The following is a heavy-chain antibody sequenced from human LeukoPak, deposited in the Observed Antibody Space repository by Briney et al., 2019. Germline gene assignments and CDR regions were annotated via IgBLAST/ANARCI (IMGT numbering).Heavy chain of an antibody. CDR1: GGSISISNYY. CDR3: ARKQWVMYYFDS. D-gene: IGHD6-19*01. CDR2: FYYSGST. J-gene: IGHJ4*02. Sequence: SETLSLTCTVSGGSISISNYYRGWLRQPPGKGLEWIGSFYYSGSTYYNPSLKSRVTISVDTSKSQFSLKLSSVTAADTAVYYCARKQWVMYYFDSWGQGTLVTVSS. V-gene: IGHV4-39*01.